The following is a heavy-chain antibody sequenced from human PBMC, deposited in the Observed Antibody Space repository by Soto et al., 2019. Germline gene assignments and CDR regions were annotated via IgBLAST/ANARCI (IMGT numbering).Heavy chain of an antibody. CDR2: IWYDGSNK. J-gene: IGHJ3*02. CDR1: GFTFSSYG. D-gene: IGHD3-10*01. V-gene: IGHV3-33*08. CDR3: ARAGHYGSGSYDAFDI. Sequence: GGSLRLSCAASGFTFSSYGMHWVRQAPGKGLEWGAVIWYDGSNKYYADSVKGRFTISRDNSKNTLYLQMNSLRAEDTAVYYCARAGHYGSGSYDAFDIWGQGTMVTVSS.